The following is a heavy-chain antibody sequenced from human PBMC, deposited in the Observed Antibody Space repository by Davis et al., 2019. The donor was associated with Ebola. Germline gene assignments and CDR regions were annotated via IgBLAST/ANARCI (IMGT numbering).Heavy chain of an antibody. Sequence: SETLSLTCTVSGGSISSGIYSWNWIRQPPGKGLEWIGEINHSGSTNYNPSLKSRVTISVDTSKNQFSLKLSSVTAADTAVYYCARGGLVRGVIVYYYYGMDVWGKGTTVTVSS. D-gene: IGHD3-10*01. V-gene: IGHV4-30-2*01. CDR1: GGSISSGIYS. CDR3: ARGGLVRGVIVYYYYGMDV. J-gene: IGHJ6*04. CDR2: INHSGST.